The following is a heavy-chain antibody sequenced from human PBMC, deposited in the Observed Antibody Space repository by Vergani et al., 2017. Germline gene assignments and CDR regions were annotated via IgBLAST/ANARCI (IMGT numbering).Heavy chain of an antibody. CDR3: ARGRYYSDWFDP. Sequence: VQLVETGGGVVQPGRSLRLSCAASGFTFSSYGMHWVRQAPGKGLEWVAVIWYDGSNKYYADSVKGRFTISRDNSKNTLYLQMNSLRAEDTAVYYCARGRYYSDWFDPWGQGTLVTVSS. CDR1: GFTFSSYG. V-gene: IGHV3-33*01. D-gene: IGHD3-10*01. CDR2: IWYDGSNK. J-gene: IGHJ5*02.